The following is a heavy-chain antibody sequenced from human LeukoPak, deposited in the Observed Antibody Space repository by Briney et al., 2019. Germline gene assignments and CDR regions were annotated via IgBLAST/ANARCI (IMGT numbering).Heavy chain of an antibody. J-gene: IGHJ4*02. CDR3: ARFRSGSSCLDY. CDR2: ISSGSSTI. V-gene: IGHV3-48*02. CDR1: GFTFSAYN. Sequence: GGSLRLSCTASGFTFSAYNMNWVRQAPGRGLEWVSYISSGSSTIYYADSVKGRFTISRDNAKNSLYLQMNSLRDEDTAVYYCARFRSGSSCLDYWGQGTLVTVSS. D-gene: IGHD2-15*01.